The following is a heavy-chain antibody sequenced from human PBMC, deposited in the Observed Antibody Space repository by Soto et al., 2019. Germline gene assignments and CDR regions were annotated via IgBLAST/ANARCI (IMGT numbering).Heavy chain of an antibody. CDR3: ARAVGSDYDILTDSYYYNGMDV. CDR2: IDYSGTT. V-gene: IGHV4-59*01. D-gene: IGHD3-9*01. CDR1: GGSITRYF. J-gene: IGHJ6*02. Sequence: QVQLQESGPGLLKPSETLSLTCTVSGGSITRYFWTWIRQPPGKGLAWIGYIDYSGTTSYNPSLKSRVTISVDTSKTQFSLKLSSVTAADTAVYYCARAVGSDYDILTDSYYYNGMDVWGQGTTVTVSS.